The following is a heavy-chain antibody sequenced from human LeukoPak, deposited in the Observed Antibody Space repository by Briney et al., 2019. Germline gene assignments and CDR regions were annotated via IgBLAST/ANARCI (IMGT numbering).Heavy chain of an antibody. V-gene: IGHV4-59*01. Sequence: PSETLSLTRTVSGGSIRSSHWSWIRQPPGKGLEFIGYIYYSGTSNYNPSLKSRVTMSVDTSNNQFSLKLNSVTAADTAVYYCAKPAGYSTIYWFDPWGQGTRGTVSS. CDR3: AKPAGYSTIYWFDP. J-gene: IGHJ5*02. CDR1: GGSIRSSH. CDR2: IYYSGTS. D-gene: IGHD6-13*01.